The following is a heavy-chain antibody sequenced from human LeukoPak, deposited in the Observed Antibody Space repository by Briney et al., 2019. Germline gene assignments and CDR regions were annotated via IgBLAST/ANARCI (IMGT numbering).Heavy chain of an antibody. Sequence: PGRSLRLSCAASGFTFSSYAMHWVRQAPGKGLEWVAVISYDGSNKYYADSVKGRFAISRDNSKNTLYLQMNSLRAEDTAVYYCARDWMTMAWPIYYVEFWGQGTLVTVYS. CDR2: ISYDGSNK. J-gene: IGHJ4*02. CDR1: GFTFSSYA. V-gene: IGHV3-30*09. D-gene: IGHD3-10*02. CDR3: ARDWMTMAWPIYYVEF.